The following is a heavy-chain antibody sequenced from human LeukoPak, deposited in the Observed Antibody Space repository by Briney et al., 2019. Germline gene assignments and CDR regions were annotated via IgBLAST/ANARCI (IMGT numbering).Heavy chain of an antibody. D-gene: IGHD3-22*01. CDR3: AREDYYDSSGYYETFDY. CDR1: GYTFTGYY. J-gene: IGHJ4*02. CDR2: INPSGGST. Sequence: ASVKVSCKASGYTFTGYYMHWVRQAPGQGLEWMGIINPSGGSTSYAQKFQGRVTMTRDTSTSTVYMELSSLRSEDTAVYYCAREDYYDSSGYYETFDYWGQGTLVTVSS. V-gene: IGHV1-46*01.